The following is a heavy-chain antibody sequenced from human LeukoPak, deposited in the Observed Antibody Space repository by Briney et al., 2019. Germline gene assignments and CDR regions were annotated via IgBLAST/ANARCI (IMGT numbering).Heavy chain of an antibody. V-gene: IGHV3-30*02. D-gene: IGHD3-10*01. CDR3: AKDQNLVMVRGVIDY. J-gene: IGHJ4*02. Sequence: GGSLRLSCAASGFTFSSYGMHWVRQAPGKGLEWVAFIRYDGSNKYYADSVKGRFTISRDNSKNTLYLQMNSLRAEDTAVYYCAKDQNLVMVRGVIDYWGQGTLVTVSS. CDR1: GFTFSSYG. CDR2: IRYDGSNK.